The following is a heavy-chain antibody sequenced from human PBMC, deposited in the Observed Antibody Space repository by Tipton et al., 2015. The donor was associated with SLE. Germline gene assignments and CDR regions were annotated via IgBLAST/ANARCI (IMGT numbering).Heavy chain of an antibody. J-gene: IGHJ4*02. D-gene: IGHD1-26*01. V-gene: IGHV4-39*07. CDR2: IYCSGST. CDR1: GGSISSSSYY. CDR3: ARDPSRYSGSQSPFDY. Sequence: TLSLTCTVSGGSISSSSYYWGWIRQPPGKGLEWIGSIYCSGSTYYNPSLKSRVTISVDTSKNQFSLKLSSVTAADTAVYYCARDPSRYSGSQSPFDYWGQGTLVTVSS.